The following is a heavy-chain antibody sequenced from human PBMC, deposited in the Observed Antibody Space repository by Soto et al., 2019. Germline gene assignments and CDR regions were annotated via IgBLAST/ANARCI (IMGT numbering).Heavy chain of an antibody. D-gene: IGHD6-6*01. Sequence: GGSLRLSCTASGFTFGDYAMSWFRQAPGKGLEWVNFIRTRAYGGTTENAASVKGRFTISRDDSKSIAYLQMNSLKTEDTAVYYCTRSSSGDYYYDYWGQGTLVTVYS. CDR3: TRSSSGDYYYDY. CDR2: IRTRAYGGTT. CDR1: GFTFGDYA. V-gene: IGHV3-49*03. J-gene: IGHJ4*02.